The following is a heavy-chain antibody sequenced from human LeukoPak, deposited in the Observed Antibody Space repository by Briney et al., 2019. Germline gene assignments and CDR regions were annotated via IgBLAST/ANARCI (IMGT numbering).Heavy chain of an antibody. V-gene: IGHV1-2*02. CDR2: INPNSGGT. Sequence: GASVKVSRKASGYTFTGYYMHWVRQAPGQGLEWMGWINPNSGGTNYAQKFQGRVTMTRDTSISTAYMELSRLRSDDTAVYYCARASPVVYDALDIWGQGTMVTVSS. CDR3: ARASPVVYDALDI. CDR1: GYTFTGYY. J-gene: IGHJ3*02. D-gene: IGHD3-22*01.